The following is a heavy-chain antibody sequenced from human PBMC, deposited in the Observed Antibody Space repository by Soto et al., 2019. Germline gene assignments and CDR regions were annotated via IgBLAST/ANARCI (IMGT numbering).Heavy chain of an antibody. CDR2: VSYSGST. J-gene: IGHJ5*02. V-gene: IGHV4-59*08. D-gene: IGHD6-19*01. Sequence: SETLSLTCSLSGGAIGGYYWSWIRQPPGKALEWIVYVSYSGSTDYHPSLKSRVSISIDTSKNQFSLKMISVTAADTAVYYCARHGSDSGWFFFDPWGQGALVTGSS. CDR1: GGAIGGYY. CDR3: ARHGSDSGWFFFDP.